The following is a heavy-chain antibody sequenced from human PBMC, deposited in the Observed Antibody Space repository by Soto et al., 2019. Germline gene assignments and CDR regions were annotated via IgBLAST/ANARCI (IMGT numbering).Heavy chain of an antibody. J-gene: IGHJ4*02. CDR3: ARQPGYSGYEIDY. D-gene: IGHD5-12*01. CDR1: GGSISSYY. V-gene: IGHV4-59*08. Sequence: PSETLSLTCTVSGGSISSYYWSWIRQPPGKGLEWIGYIYYSGSTNYNPSLKSRVTISVDTSKNQFSLKLSSVTAADTAVYYCARQPGYSGYEIDYWGQGTLVTVSS. CDR2: IYYSGST.